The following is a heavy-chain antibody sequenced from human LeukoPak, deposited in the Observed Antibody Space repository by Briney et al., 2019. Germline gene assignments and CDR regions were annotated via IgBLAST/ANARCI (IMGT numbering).Heavy chain of an antibody. V-gene: IGHV3-21*01. Sequence: GGSLRLSCAASGFTFSSYSMNWVRQAPGKGLEWVSSISSSSSHIYYADSVKGRFTISRDNAKNSLYLQMNSLRAEDTAVYYCARDRKADAFDIWGQGTMVTVSS. CDR2: ISSSSSHI. J-gene: IGHJ3*02. CDR3: ARDRKADAFDI. CDR1: GFTFSSYS.